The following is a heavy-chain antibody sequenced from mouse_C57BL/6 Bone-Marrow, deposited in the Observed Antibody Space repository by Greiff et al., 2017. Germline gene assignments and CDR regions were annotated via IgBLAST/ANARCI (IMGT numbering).Heavy chain of an antibody. CDR2: INYDGSST. D-gene: IGHD1-1*01. J-gene: IGHJ4*01. V-gene: IGHV5-16*01. CDR3: ARDLYYYGSSPYYAMDY. CDR1: GFTFSDYY. Sequence: EVQLQESEGGLVQPGSSMKLSCTASGFTFSDYYLAWVRQVPEKGLEWVANINYDGSSTYYLASLKSRFIISRDNAKNILYLQMSSLKSEDTATYYCARDLYYYGSSPYYAMDYWGQGTSVTVSS.